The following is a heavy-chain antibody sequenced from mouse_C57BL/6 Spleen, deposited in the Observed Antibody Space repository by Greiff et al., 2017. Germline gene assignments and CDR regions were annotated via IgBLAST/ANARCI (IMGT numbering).Heavy chain of an antibody. CDR1: GYTFTSYW. Sequence: VQLQQPGTELVKPGASVKLSCKASGYTFTSYWMHWVKQRPGQGLEWIGNINPSNGGTNYNEKFKSKATLTVDKSSSTAYMQLSSLTSEDSAVYYCARSYYYGSSYPGYFDVWGTGTTVTVSS. V-gene: IGHV1-53*01. J-gene: IGHJ1*03. D-gene: IGHD1-1*01. CDR2: INPSNGGT. CDR3: ARSYYYGSSYPGYFDV.